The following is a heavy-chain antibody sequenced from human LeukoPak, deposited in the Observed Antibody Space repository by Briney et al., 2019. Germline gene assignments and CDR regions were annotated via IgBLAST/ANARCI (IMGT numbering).Heavy chain of an antibody. CDR3: ARESLTYYILTGSFSYYGMDV. V-gene: IGHV3-30*04. D-gene: IGHD3-9*01. J-gene: IGHJ6*04. CDR2: ISYDGSNK. Sequence: GGSLRLSCAASGFTFSSYAMHWVRQAPGKGLEWVAVISYDGSNKYYADSVKGRFTISRDNSKNTLYLQMNSLRAEDTAVYYCARESLTYYILTGSFSYYGMDVWGKGTTVTVSS. CDR1: GFTFSSYA.